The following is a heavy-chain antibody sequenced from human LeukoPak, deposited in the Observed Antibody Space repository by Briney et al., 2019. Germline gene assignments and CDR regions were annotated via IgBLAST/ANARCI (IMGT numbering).Heavy chain of an antibody. CDR1: GGSISSGDYY. D-gene: IGHD6-19*01. J-gene: IGHJ4*02. CDR3: ARARGSSGWYIDY. CDR2: IYYSGST. V-gene: IGHV4-61*08. Sequence: SETPSLTCTVSGGSISSGDYYWSWIRQPPGKGLEWIGYIYYSGSTNYNPSLKSRVTISVDTSKNQFSLKLSSVTAADTAVYYCARARGSSGWYIDYWGQGTLVTVSS.